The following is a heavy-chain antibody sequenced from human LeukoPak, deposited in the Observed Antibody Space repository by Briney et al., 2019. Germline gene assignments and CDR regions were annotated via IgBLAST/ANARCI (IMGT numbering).Heavy chain of an antibody. V-gene: IGHV1-2*04. CDR1: GYTFIGYY. D-gene: IGHD5-18*01. CDR3: AREARDTAMVNFDY. J-gene: IGHJ4*02. Sequence: GASVKVSCKASGYTFIGYYMHWVRQAPGQGLEWMGWINPNSGGTNYAQKFQGWVTMTRDTSISTAYMELSRLRSDDTAVYYCAREARDTAMVNFDYWGQGTLVTVSS. CDR2: INPNSGGT.